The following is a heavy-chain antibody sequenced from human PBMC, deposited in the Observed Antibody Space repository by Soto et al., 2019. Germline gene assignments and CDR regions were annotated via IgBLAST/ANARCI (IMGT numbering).Heavy chain of an antibody. J-gene: IGHJ6*02. CDR2: IYYSGST. D-gene: IGHD3-16*01. CDR1: GGSISSGGYY. Sequence: PSETLSLTCTVSGGSISSGGYYWSWIRQHPGKGLEWIGYIYYSGSTYYNPSLKSRVTISVDTSKNQFSLKLSSVTAADTAVYYCAAGGGLPATQYYYYYGMDVWGQGTTVTV. V-gene: IGHV4-31*03. CDR3: AAGGGLPATQYYYYYGMDV.